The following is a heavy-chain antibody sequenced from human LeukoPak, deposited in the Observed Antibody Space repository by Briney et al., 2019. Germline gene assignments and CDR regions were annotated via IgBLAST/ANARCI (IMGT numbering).Heavy chain of an antibody. J-gene: IGHJ4*02. CDR3: ARDNIGFEYSSSSIDY. CDR2: IIPILGIA. CDR1: GGTFSSYA. D-gene: IGHD6-13*01. V-gene: IGHV1-69*04. Sequence: SVKVSCKASGGTFSSYAISWVRQAPGQGLEWMGRIIPILGIANYAQKFQGRVTITADKSTSTAYMELSSLRSEDTAVYYCARDNIGFEYSSSSIDYWGQGTLVTVSS.